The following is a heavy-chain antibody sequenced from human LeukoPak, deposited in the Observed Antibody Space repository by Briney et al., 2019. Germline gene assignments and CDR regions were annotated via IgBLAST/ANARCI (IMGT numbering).Heavy chain of an antibody. CDR3: AREMMRGSSGYYFDY. J-gene: IGHJ4*02. CDR2: ITGSGGNT. D-gene: IGHD3-22*01. CDR1: GFTFSSYA. V-gene: IGHV3-23*01. Sequence: PGRSLRLSCAASGFTFSSYAMSWVRQAPGKGLEWVSAITGSGGNTDYADSVKGRFTISRDNSKNTLYLQMNSLRAEDTAVYYCAREMMRGSSGYYFDYWGQGTLVTVSS.